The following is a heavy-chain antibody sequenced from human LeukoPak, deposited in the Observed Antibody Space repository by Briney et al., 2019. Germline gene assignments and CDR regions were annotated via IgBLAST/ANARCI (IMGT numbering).Heavy chain of an antibody. D-gene: IGHD6-13*01. J-gene: IGHJ3*02. CDR2: INWNGGST. V-gene: IGHV3-20*04. Sequence: GGSLRLSCAASGFTFDDYGMSWVRQAPGKGLEWVSGINWNGGSTGYADSVKGRFTISRDNAKNSLYLQMNSLRVEDTALYYCARSSSSWSRGAFDIWGQGTMVTVSS. CDR3: ARSSSSWSRGAFDI. CDR1: GFTFDDYG.